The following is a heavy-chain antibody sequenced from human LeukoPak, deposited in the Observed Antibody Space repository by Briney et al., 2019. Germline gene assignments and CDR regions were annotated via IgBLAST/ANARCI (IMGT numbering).Heavy chain of an antibody. V-gene: IGHV4-39*07. CDR1: GGSISSTSYS. Sequence: PSETLSLTCTVSGGSISSTSYSWGWIRQPPGKGLVWIGHIYSSGSNYYNPSLKSRVAISVDTSKNQFSLKLSSVTAADTAVYYCARDSRSGWGNWFDPWGQGTLVTVSS. CDR2: IYSSGSN. J-gene: IGHJ5*02. CDR3: ARDSRSGWGNWFDP. D-gene: IGHD6-19*01.